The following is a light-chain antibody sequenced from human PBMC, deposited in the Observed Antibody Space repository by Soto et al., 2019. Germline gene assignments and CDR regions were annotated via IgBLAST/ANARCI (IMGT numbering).Light chain of an antibody. CDR1: QSVGSY. CDR2: DAF. CDR3: QQRSSWPLT. J-gene: IGKJ4*01. V-gene: IGKV3-11*01. Sequence: EIVLTQSPATLSLSPGERATLSRRASQSVGSYFAWYQQKPGQAPRLLIYDAFSRATGIPARFSGSGSGTDFTLTISSLEPEDFAVYFCQQRSSWPLTFGGGTKVDIK.